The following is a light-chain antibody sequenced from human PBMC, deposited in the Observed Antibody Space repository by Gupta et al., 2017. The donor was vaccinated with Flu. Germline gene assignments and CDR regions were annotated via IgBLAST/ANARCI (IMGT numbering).Light chain of an antibody. J-gene: IGLJ1*01. CDR3: QVWDSSTPCV. CDR2: RDS. CDR1: NIGSKN. V-gene: IGLV3-9*01. Sequence: SYELTQPLSVSVTLGQTARITCGGNNIGSKNVNWYQQKPGQAPVMVIYRDSSRPSGIPERFSGSNSGNTATLTISRAQAGDEADYYCQVWDSSTPCVFGTGTKVTVL.